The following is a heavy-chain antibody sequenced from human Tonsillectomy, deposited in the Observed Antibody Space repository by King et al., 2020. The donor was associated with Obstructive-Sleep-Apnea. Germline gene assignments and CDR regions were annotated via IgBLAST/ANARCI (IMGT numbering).Heavy chain of an antibody. J-gene: IGHJ6*02. CDR3: AHSRFSSSLWGMDV. D-gene: IGHD6-13*01. CDR2: IYWDDVK. V-gene: IGHV2-5*02. Sequence: TLKEAGPTLVKPTQTLTMTCTFSVCSLSSSGVGVGWIRQPPVKALEWLSLIYWDDVKLYSPSLRSRVTITKDTSKNQVVLTMSNMDPVDKATYYCAHSRFSSSLWGMDVWGQGTTVTVSS. CDR1: VCSLSSSGVG.